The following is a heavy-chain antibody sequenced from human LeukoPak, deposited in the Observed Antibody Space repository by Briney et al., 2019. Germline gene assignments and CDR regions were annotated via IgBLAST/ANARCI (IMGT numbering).Heavy chain of an antibody. V-gene: IGHV3-64D*06. J-gene: IGHJ4*02. CDR1: GXTFSSCA. CDR3: VKDAQITLYSFDY. CDR2: ISSNGGTT. D-gene: IGHD3-10*02. Sequence: PGGSLRLSCSASGXTFSSCAMHWVRQAPGKGLEYVSGISSNGGTTYNADSVKGRFTISRDNSKNTLYLQVGSLRPEDTAVYFCVKDAQITLYSFDYWGQGTLVTVSS.